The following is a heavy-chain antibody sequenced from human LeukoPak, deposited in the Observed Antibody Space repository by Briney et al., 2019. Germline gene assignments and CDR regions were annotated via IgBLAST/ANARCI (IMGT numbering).Heavy chain of an antibody. V-gene: IGHV4-4*07. D-gene: IGHD3-22*01. CDR2: IYTSGST. CDR3: ARTLYYYDSSGPGGWFDP. Sequence: PSETLSLTCTVSGGSISSYYWSWIRQPAGKGLEWIRRIYTSGSTNYNPSLKSRVTMSVDTSKNQFSLKLSSVTAADTAVYYCARTLYYYDSSGPGGWFDPWGQGTLVTVSS. CDR1: GGSISSYY. J-gene: IGHJ5*02.